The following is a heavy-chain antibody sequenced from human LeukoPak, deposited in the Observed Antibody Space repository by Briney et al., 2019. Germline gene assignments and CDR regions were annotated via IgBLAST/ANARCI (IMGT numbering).Heavy chain of an antibody. CDR2: IYTGGTT. CDR1: GFTVSSTY. Sequence: GGSLRLPCAASGFTVSSTYMSWLRQAPGKGLEWVSLIYTGGTTYYADSVKGRFTISRDNSENTLYLQKNSLRAEDTAVYYCARGITGSNNWVDPWGQGTLVTVSS. V-gene: IGHV3-53*01. J-gene: IGHJ5*02. D-gene: IGHD1-20*01. CDR3: ARGITGSNNWVDP.